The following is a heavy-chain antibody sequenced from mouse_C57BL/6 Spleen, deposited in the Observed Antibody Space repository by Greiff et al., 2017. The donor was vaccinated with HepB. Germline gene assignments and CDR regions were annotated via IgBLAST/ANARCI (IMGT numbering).Heavy chain of an antibody. D-gene: IGHD1-1*01. CDR3: ARGITTVVARGFAY. J-gene: IGHJ3*01. Sequence: EVQLVESGGGLVKPGGSLKLSCAASGFTFSSYAMSWVRQTPEKRLEWVATISDGGSYTYYPDNVKGRFTISRDNAKNNLYLQMSHLKSEDTAMYYCARGITTVVARGFAYWGQGTLVTVSA. V-gene: IGHV5-4*01. CDR1: GFTFSSYA. CDR2: ISDGGSYT.